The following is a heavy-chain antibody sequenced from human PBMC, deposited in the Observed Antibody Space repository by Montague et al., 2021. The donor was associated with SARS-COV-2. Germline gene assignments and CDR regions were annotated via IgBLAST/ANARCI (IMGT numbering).Heavy chain of an antibody. Sequence: SETLSLTCTVSGGSISSYYWSWIRQPPGKGLEWIGYIYYSGSTNYNPSLKSRVTISVDTSKNQFSLKLSSVTAADTAVYDCARYGSGKYHADYSGGYHLDYWGQGTLVTVSS. CDR1: GGSISSYY. CDR3: ARYGSGKYHADYSGGYHLDY. V-gene: IGHV4-59*01. D-gene: IGHD1-26*01. J-gene: IGHJ4*02. CDR2: IYYSGST.